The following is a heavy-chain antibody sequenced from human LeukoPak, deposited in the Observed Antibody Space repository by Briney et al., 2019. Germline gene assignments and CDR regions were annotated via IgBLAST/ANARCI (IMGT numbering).Heavy chain of an antibody. V-gene: IGHV4-30-4*01. CDR2: IYYSGST. CDR1: GGSISSGDYY. Sequence: SETLSLTCTVSGGSISSGDYYWSWIRQPPGEGLEWIGYIYYSGSTYYNPSLKSRVTISVDTSKNQFSLKLSSVTAADTAVYYCARTLSTSWYYYYYGMDVWGQGTTVTVSS. J-gene: IGHJ6*02. D-gene: IGHD2-2*01. CDR3: ARTLSTSWYYYYYGMDV.